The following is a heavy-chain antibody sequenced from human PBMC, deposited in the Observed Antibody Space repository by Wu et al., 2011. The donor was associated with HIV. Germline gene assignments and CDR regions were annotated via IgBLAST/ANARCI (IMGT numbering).Heavy chain of an antibody. Sequence: QVQLVRGLGAGRWKNAWVLGEGLLQGFWRHLQQLCYQLGATGPGQGLEWMGRIIPIFGTANYAQKLQGRVTLTTDTSTSTAYMELRSLRSDDTAVYYCARDTNGPGYFDWLLVNPGAFDIWGQGTMVTVSS. V-gene: IGHV1-69*05. D-gene: IGHD3-9*01. CDR2: IIPIFGTA. J-gene: IGHJ3*02. CDR1: RHLQQLC. CDR3: ARDTNGPGYFDWLLVNPGAFDI.